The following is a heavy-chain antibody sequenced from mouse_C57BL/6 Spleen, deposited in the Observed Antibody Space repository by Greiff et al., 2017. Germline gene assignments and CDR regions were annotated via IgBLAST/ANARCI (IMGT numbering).Heavy chain of an antibody. CDR2: IDPETGGT. CDR1: GYTFTDYE. J-gene: IGHJ3*01. V-gene: IGHV1-15*01. Sequence: QVQLQQSGAELVRPGASVTLSCKASGYTFTDYEMHWVKQTPVHGLEWIGAIDPETGGTAYNQKFKGKAILTADKSSSTAYMELRSLSSEDSAVYYCTREAWFAYWGQGTLVTVSA. CDR3: TREAWFAY.